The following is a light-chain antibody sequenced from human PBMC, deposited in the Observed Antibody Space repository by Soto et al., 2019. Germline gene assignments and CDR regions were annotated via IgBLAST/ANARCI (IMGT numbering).Light chain of an antibody. CDR2: AIS. V-gene: IGKV1-39*01. Sequence: DIQMTQSPSSLSASVGDRVTITCQASQDISNYLNWYQQKPGRAPKLLIYAISSLYGGVPSRFSGNGSGTDFTLTITSLQPEDFATYSCQQSYTTPHTFGQGIKLEI. CDR1: QDISNY. J-gene: IGKJ2*01. CDR3: QQSYTTPHT.